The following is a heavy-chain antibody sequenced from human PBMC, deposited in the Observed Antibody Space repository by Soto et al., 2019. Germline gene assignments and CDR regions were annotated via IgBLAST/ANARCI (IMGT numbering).Heavy chain of an antibody. CDR1: GFTFSSYA. V-gene: IGHV3-23*01. J-gene: IGHJ4*02. Sequence: GGSLRLSCAASGFTFSSYAMSWVRQAPGKGLEWVSGIDGSGRNTYYADSVKGRFTISRDNSKNTLSVQMNGLRVEDTALYYCAKVGGSVCAGGTCYFQAPDYWGQGSRFTVAS. CDR3: AKVGGSVCAGGTCYFQAPDY. CDR2: IDGSGRNT. D-gene: IGHD2-15*01.